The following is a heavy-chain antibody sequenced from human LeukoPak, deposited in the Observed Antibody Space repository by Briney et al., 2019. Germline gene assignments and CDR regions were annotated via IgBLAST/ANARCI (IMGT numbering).Heavy chain of an antibody. Sequence: ASVKVSCKASGYTFTSYYMHWVRQAPGQGLEWMEIINPSGGSTSYAQKFQGRVTMTRDMSTSTVYMELSSLRSEDTAVYYCATSRYYYDSSGYLDYWGQGTLVTVSS. D-gene: IGHD3-22*01. V-gene: IGHV1-46*01. CDR1: GYTFTSYY. J-gene: IGHJ4*02. CDR2: INPSGGST. CDR3: ATSRYYYDSSGYLDY.